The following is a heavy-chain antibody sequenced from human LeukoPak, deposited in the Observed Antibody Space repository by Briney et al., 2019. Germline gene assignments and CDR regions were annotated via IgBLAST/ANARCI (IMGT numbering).Heavy chain of an antibody. CDR3: AGDPGFLDY. J-gene: IGHJ4*02. CDR1: GGSISSYY. CDR2: IYYSGST. V-gene: IGHV4-59*01. D-gene: IGHD2-21*01. Sequence: PSETLSLTCTVSGGSISSYYWSWIRQPPGKGLEWIGYIYYSGSTNYNPSLRSRVTISVDTSKNQFSLKLSSVTAADTAVYYCAGDPGFLDYWGQGTLVTVSS.